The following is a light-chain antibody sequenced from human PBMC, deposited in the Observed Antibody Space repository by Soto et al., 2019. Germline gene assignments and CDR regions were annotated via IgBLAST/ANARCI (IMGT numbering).Light chain of an antibody. CDR3: QHYNSYSEA. J-gene: IGKJ1*01. V-gene: IGKV1-5*03. CDR1: QTISSW. Sequence: DIQMTQSPSTLSGSAGERVTITCRASQTISSWLAWYQQKPGKAPKLLIYKASTLKSGVPSRFSGSGSGTEFTLTSSSLQPDDFATYYCQHYNSYSEAFGQGTKVDIK. CDR2: KAS.